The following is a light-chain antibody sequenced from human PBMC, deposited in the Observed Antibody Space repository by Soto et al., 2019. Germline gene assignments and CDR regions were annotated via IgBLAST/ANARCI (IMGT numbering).Light chain of an antibody. J-gene: IGKJ2*01. Sequence: EMVLTQSPGTLSLSPGERATLSCRASQSFRSSYLAWYQQKPGQAPGLLIYGASSRATGIPDRFSGSGSGTDFTLTISRLEPEDFAVYYCQQYGSSPLYTFGQGTKLEIK. CDR2: GAS. CDR3: QQYGSSPLYT. CDR1: QSFRSSY. V-gene: IGKV3-20*01.